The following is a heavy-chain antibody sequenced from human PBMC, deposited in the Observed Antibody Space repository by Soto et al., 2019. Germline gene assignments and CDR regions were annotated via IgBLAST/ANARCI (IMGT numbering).Heavy chain of an antibody. CDR3: AREFEEWELLEHGNWFDP. Sequence: GGSLRLSCAASGFTFSSYGMHWVRQAPGKGLEWVAVIWYDGSNKYYADSVKGRFTISRDNSKNTLYLQMNSLRAEDTTVYYCAREFEEWELLEHGNWFDPWGQGTLVTVSS. V-gene: IGHV3-33*01. CDR2: IWYDGSNK. D-gene: IGHD1-26*01. CDR1: GFTFSSYG. J-gene: IGHJ5*02.